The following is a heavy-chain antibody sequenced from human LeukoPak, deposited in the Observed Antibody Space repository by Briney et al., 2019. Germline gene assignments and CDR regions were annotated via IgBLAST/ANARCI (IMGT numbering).Heavy chain of an antibody. CDR3: AKALYYYDSSGYYYRSGSVDY. V-gene: IGHV3-30*18. CDR1: GFTFSSHG. D-gene: IGHD3-22*01. CDR2: ISYDGSNK. J-gene: IGHJ4*02. Sequence: GGSLRLSCAASGFTFSSHGMHWVRQAPGKGLEWVAVISYDGSNKYYADSVKGRFTISRDNSKNTLYLQMNSLRAEDTAVYYCAKALYYYDSSGYYYRSGSVDYWGQGTLVTVSS.